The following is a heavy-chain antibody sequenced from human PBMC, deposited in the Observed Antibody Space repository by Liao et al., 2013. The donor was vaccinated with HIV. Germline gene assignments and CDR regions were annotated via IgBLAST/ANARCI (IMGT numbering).Heavy chain of an antibody. Sequence: QVQLQESGPGLVKPSQTLSLTCSVSGGSIRGGSYYWNWIRQPAGKGLEWVGHIYTSGTTNYNASLKSRVTMSVDTSKKQFSLKLTSVTAADTAVYFCAREVVRGVNNYWYFDLWGRGTLVTVSS. J-gene: IGHJ2*01. CDR1: GGSIRGGSYY. CDR3: AREVVRGVNNYWYFDL. CDR2: IYTSGTT. V-gene: IGHV4-61*02. D-gene: IGHD3-10*01.